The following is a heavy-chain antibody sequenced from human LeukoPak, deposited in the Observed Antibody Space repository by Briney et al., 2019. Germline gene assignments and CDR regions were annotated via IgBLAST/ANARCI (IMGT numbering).Heavy chain of an antibody. D-gene: IGHD4-23*01. V-gene: IGHV4-34*01. Sequence: PSETLSLTCAVYGGSFSGYYWSWIRQPPGKGLEWIGEINHSGSTNYNPSLESRVTISVDTSKNQFSLKLSSVTAADTAVYYCARGDYGGRHFDYWGQGTLVTVSS. J-gene: IGHJ4*02. CDR3: ARGDYGGRHFDY. CDR1: GGSFSGYY. CDR2: INHSGST.